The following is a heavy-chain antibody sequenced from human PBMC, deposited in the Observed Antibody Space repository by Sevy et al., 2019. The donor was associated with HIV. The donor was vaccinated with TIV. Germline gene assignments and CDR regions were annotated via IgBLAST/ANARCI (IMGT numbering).Heavy chain of an antibody. CDR3: ARDRGIAAADTPSY. CDR1: GYTFTSYG. CDR2: ISAYNGNT. V-gene: IGHV1-18*01. D-gene: IGHD6-13*01. Sequence: ASVKVSCKASGYTFTSYGISWVRQAPGQGLEWMGWISAYNGNTNYAQKLQGRVTMTTDTSTSTAYMELRSLESDETAVYYCARDRGIAAADTPSYWRQGTLVTVSS. J-gene: IGHJ4*02.